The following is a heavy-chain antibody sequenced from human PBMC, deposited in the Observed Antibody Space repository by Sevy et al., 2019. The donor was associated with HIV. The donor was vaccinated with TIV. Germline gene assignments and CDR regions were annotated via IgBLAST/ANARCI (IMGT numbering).Heavy chain of an antibody. CDR2: INQDGREK. CDR1: GFSFAWYW. Sequence: GGSLRLSCAASGFSFAWYWISWVRQTPEKGLEWVANINQDGREKNYVNFVKGRFTISRDNAKNSLYVQMNSLSVEDTAVYYCASKGGGRPNDAFDTWGQGTMVTVSS. D-gene: IGHD2-15*01. J-gene: IGHJ3*02. CDR3: ASKGGGRPNDAFDT. V-gene: IGHV3-7*01.